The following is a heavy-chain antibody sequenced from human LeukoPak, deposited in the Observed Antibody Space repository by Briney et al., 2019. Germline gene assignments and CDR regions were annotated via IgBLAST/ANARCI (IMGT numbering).Heavy chain of an antibody. D-gene: IGHD3-9*01. J-gene: IGHJ6*03. Sequence: ASVKVSCKASGGTFSSYAISWVRQAPGQGLEWMGGIIPIFGTANYAQKFQGRVTITADESTSTAYMELSSLRSEDTAVYYCARGLVINPDYYYYYMDVWGKGTTVTVSS. CDR1: GGTFSSYA. CDR2: IIPIFGTA. V-gene: IGHV1-69*13. CDR3: ARGLVINPDYYYYYMDV.